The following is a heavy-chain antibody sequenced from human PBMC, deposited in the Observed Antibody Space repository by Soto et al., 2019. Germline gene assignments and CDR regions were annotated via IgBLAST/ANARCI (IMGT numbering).Heavy chain of an antibody. CDR3: TREFRR. CDR2: IKSSSTTI. J-gene: IGHJ4*02. Sequence: EVQLVESGGGLVQPGGSLRLSCVASGFIVSAYSMNWVRQAPGKGLEWVSHIKSSSTTIYYADSVRGRFTISRDNAKNSVYLQMNSLRAEDTAVYYCTREFRRWGQGTLVTVSS. CDR1: GFIVSAYS. V-gene: IGHV3-48*01.